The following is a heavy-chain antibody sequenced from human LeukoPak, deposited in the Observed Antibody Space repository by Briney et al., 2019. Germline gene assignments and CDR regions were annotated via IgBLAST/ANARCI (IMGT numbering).Heavy chain of an antibody. CDR3: ARDRSYRSGWYFYNY. Sequence: TSETLSLTCTVSGYSISSGYYWGWIRQPPGKGLEWIGSIYHSGSTYYNPSLKSRVTISVDTSKNQFSLKLSSVTAADTAVYYCARDRSYRSGWYFYNYWGQGTLVTVSS. V-gene: IGHV4-38-2*02. CDR1: GYSISSGYY. J-gene: IGHJ4*02. CDR2: IYHSGST. D-gene: IGHD6-19*01.